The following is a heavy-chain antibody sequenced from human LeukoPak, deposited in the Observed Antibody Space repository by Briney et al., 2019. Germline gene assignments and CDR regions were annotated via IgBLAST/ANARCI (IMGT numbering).Heavy chain of an antibody. Sequence: SETLSLTCAVYGGSFSGYYWSWIRQPPGKGLEWIGEINHSGSTNYNPSLKSRVTISVDTSKNQFSLKLSSVTAADTAVYYCARKGPSSSSWPWGYYYYYYMDVWGKGTTVTISS. V-gene: IGHV4-34*01. CDR1: GGSFSGYY. J-gene: IGHJ6*03. CDR3: ARKGPSSSSWPWGYYYYYYMDV. CDR2: INHSGST. D-gene: IGHD6-13*01.